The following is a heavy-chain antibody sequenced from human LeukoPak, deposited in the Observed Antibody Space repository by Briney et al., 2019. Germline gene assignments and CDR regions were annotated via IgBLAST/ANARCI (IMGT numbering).Heavy chain of an antibody. CDR3: ARGFPVTMVRGVKLDAFDI. V-gene: IGHV1-2*02. D-gene: IGHD3-10*01. Sequence: ASVKVSCKASGYTFTGYYMHWVRQAPGQGLEWMGWINPNSGGTNYAQKFQGRVTMTRDTSISTAYMELSRLRSDDTAVYYCARGFPVTMVRGVKLDAFDIWGQGTMVTVSS. CDR1: GYTFTGYY. J-gene: IGHJ3*02. CDR2: INPNSGGT.